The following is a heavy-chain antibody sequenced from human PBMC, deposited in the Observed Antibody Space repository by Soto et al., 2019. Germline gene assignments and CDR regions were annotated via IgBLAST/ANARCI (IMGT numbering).Heavy chain of an antibody. J-gene: IGHJ4*02. V-gene: IGHV4-34*01. CDR3: ARAKITGLFDY. D-gene: IGHD2-8*02. CDR1: GGSFSGYY. Sequence: QVQLQQWGAGLLKPSETLSRTCAVYGGSFSGYYWTWIRQPPGTGLEWIGEINHSGSTNYNPSLKSRVTVSVDTSKNQFSLKLTSVTAADTAVYYCARAKITGLFDYWGQGTLVTVSS. CDR2: INHSGST.